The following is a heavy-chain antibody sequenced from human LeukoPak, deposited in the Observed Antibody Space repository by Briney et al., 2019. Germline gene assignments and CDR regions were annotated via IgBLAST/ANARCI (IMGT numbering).Heavy chain of an antibody. CDR2: ISWNSGSI. J-gene: IGHJ6*02. D-gene: IGHD4-17*01. CDR3: AKDISAVTTAMDV. V-gene: IGHV3-9*01. Sequence: XWXSGISWNSGSIGYADSVKGRFTISRDNAKNSLYLQMNSLRAEDTALYYCAKDISAVTTAMDVWGQGTTVTVSS.